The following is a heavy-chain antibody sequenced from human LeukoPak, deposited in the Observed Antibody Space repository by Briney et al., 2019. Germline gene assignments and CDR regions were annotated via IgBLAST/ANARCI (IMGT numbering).Heavy chain of an antibody. Sequence: PERSLRLSCAASGFTFSTYTMHWVRQAPGKGLEWVAFVSYDGTNKNYADSVKGRFTISRDNSKNTPYLQMNSLRTEDTAVYYCARRMAANAFDIWGQGTMVTVSS. CDR1: GFTFSTYT. D-gene: IGHD5-24*01. CDR3: ARRMAANAFDI. V-gene: IGHV3-30-3*01. J-gene: IGHJ3*02. CDR2: VSYDGTNK.